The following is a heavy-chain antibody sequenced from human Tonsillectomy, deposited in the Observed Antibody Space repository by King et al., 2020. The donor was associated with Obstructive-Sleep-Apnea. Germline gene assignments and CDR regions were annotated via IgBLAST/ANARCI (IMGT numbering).Heavy chain of an antibody. D-gene: IGHD4/OR15-4a*01. CDR1: GFTFSDYY. J-gene: IGHJ4*02. Sequence: VQLVESGGGLVKPGGCLRLSCAASGFTFSDYYMSLIRQDPGKGLDWVSYISSTGRNIYYADSVKGRFTISRDNAKNSLYLQMNRLRADDTAVYYCARETSEVPGDYWGQGTLVTVSS. V-gene: IGHV3-11*01. CDR2: ISSTGRNI. CDR3: ARETSEVPGDY.